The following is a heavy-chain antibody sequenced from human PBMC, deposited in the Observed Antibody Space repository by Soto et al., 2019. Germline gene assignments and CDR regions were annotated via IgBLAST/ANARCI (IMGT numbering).Heavy chain of an antibody. CDR2: ISGSGGST. Sequence: EVQLLESGGGLVQPGGSLRLSCAASGFTFSSYAMSWVRQAPGKGLEWVSAISGSGGSTYYADSVKGRFTISRDNSKKPLALXXNSLRAEGTAVYYCAKEDCSGGSCYYYYYYYGMDVWGQGTTVTVSS. CDR3: AKEDCSGGSCYYYYYYYGMDV. J-gene: IGHJ6*02. CDR1: GFTFSSYA. D-gene: IGHD2-15*01. V-gene: IGHV3-23*01.